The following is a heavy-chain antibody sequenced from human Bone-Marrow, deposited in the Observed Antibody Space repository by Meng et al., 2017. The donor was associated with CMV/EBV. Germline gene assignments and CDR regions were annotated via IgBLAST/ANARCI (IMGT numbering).Heavy chain of an antibody. CDR2: ISSSSSYI. V-gene: IGHV3-21*01. D-gene: IGHD2-2*01. CDR1: GFTFSSYT. Sequence: GESLKISCAASGFTFSSYTMNWVRQAPGKGLEWVSSISSSSSYIYYADSVKGRFTISRDNAKNSLYLQMNSLRAEDTAVYYCARDLVGYCSSSSCYGSYYYYGMDVWGQGTTVTVYS. CDR3: ARDLVGYCSSSSCYGSYYYYGMDV. J-gene: IGHJ6*02.